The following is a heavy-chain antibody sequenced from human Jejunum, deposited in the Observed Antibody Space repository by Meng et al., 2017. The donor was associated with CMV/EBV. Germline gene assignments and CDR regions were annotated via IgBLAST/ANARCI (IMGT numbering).Heavy chain of an antibody. CDR3: TRDTFGREDY. Sequence: LSLADSGFTFSAYWLHWVRQRPGKGLEGVSRINPDVSIVDYAGFVKGRFTISRDNAKNTLYLQMNSLRAEDTAVFYCTRDTFGREDYWGQGILVTVSS. V-gene: IGHV3-74*01. CDR1: GFTFSAYW. J-gene: IGHJ4*02. CDR2: INPDVSIV. D-gene: IGHD3-10*01.